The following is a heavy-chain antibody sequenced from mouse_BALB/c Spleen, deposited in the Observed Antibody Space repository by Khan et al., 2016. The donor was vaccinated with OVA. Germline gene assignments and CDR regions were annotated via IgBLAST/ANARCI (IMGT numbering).Heavy chain of an antibody. CDR3: ARGNYTGYAMDY. CDR2: ISYSGST. Sequence: EVQLQESGPGLVKPSQSLSLTCTVTGYSITSNYAWNWIRQFPGNKLEWMGYISYSGSTNYNPSLKSRISITRDTSKNQFFLQLNAVTTEDTDTYTCARGNYTGYAMDYWGQGTSITVSS. CDR1: GYSITSNYA. J-gene: IGHJ4*01. D-gene: IGHD1-1*01. V-gene: IGHV3-2*02.